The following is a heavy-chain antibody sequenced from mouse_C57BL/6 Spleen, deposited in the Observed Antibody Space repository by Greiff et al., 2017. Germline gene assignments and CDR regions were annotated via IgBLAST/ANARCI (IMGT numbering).Heavy chain of an antibody. V-gene: IGHV2-2*01. CDR2: IWSGGST. Sequence: VKLVESGPGLVQPSQSLSITCTVSGFSLTSYGVHWVRQSPGKGLEWLGVIWSGGSTDYNAAFISRLSISKDNSKSQVFFKMNSLQADDTAIYYCARNLITTVVATYAMDYWGQGTSVTVSS. D-gene: IGHD1-1*01. CDR1: GFSLTSYG. J-gene: IGHJ4*01. CDR3: ARNLITTVVATYAMDY.